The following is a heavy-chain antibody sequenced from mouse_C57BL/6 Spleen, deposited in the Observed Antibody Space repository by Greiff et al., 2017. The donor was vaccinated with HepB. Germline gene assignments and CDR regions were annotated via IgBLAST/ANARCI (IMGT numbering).Heavy chain of an antibody. CDR2: IYPGSGST. CDR1: GYTFTSYW. D-gene: IGHD2-1*01. V-gene: IGHV1-55*01. CDR3: ARRETDCGNLYYFDY. J-gene: IGHJ2*01. Sequence: VQLQQPGAELVKPGASVKMSCKASGYTFTSYWITWVKQRPGQGLEWIGDIYPGSGSTNYNEKFKSKATLTVDTSSSTAYMQLSNLTSEDSAVYYCARRETDCGNLYYFDYWGQGTTLTVSS.